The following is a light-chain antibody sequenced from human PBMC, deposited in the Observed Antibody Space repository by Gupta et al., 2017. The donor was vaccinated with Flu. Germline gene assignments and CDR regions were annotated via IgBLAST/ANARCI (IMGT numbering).Light chain of an antibody. V-gene: IGKV3-11*01. CDR2: HAP. J-gene: IGKJ5*01. Sequence: EMVLTQSPATLSCPPGERATLSCRPSQSVSRHLSWYQNKRGQAPTLLIYHAPNRATGLKANFSGSGVETDFTLNILSRDPEDFGVYYCQQRNNGPPEITFGQGTQVEIK. CDR3: QQRNNGPPEIT. CDR1: QSVSRH.